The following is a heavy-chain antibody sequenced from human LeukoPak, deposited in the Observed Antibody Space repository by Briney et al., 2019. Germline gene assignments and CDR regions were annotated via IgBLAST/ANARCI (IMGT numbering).Heavy chain of an antibody. CDR3: AKDPLGYCSGGSCSL. Sequence: GGSLRLSCAASGFTFSSYAMSWVRQAPGKGLEWVSAISGSGGSTYYADSVKGRFTISRDNSKNTLYLQMNSLRAEDTAVYYCAKDPLGYCSGGSCSLWRQGTLVTVSS. CDR1: GFTFSSYA. D-gene: IGHD2-15*01. J-gene: IGHJ4*02. V-gene: IGHV3-23*01. CDR2: ISGSGGST.